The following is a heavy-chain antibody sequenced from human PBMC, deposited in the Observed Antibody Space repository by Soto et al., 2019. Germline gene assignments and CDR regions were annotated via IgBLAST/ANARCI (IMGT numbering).Heavy chain of an antibody. CDR2: IIPISGAA. J-gene: IGHJ4*02. D-gene: IGHD1-7*01. CDR3: ARDMTRTVVPYFDF. V-gene: IGHV1-69*06. CDR1: GGTFSNYV. Sequence: QVQLVQSGAEVKKPGSSVKVSCKASGGTFSNYVVNWVRQAPGQGLEWMGRIIPISGAANYAQKFLGRVTITADKSTSTSYMELSSLRSEDTAVYYCARDMTRTVVPYFDFWGQGTLVTVSS.